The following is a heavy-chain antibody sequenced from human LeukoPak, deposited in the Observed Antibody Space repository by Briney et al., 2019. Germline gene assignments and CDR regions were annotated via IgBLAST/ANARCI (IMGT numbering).Heavy chain of an antibody. CDR3: AKDISQGIAEAGY. CDR2: ISWNSGSI. J-gene: IGHJ4*02. D-gene: IGHD6-13*01. V-gene: IGHV3-9*01. Sequence: GRSLRLSCAASGFTFDDYAMHWVRQAPGKGLEWVSGISWNSGSIGYADSVKGRFTISRDNAKNSLYLQMNSLRAEDTALYYCAKDISQGIAEAGYWGQGTLVTVSS. CDR1: GFTFDDYA.